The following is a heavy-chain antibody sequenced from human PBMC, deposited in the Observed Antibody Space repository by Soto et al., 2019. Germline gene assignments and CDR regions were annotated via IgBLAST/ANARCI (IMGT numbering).Heavy chain of an antibody. CDR2: IRNKANSYTT. V-gene: IGHV3-72*01. CDR1: GFTFSDHY. Sequence: GGSLRLSCAASGFTFSDHYMDWVRQAPGKGLEWVGRIRNKANSYTTEYAASVKGRFTISRDDSQSSLYLQMNSLKTEDTAAYYCSRAGILTTPYYFDYWGQGTLVTVSS. CDR3: SRAGILTTPYYFDY. J-gene: IGHJ4*02. D-gene: IGHD4-4*01.